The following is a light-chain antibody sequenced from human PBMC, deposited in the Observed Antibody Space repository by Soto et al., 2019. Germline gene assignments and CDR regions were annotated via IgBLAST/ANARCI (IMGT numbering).Light chain of an antibody. V-gene: IGKV3-11*01. CDR3: QQRSNWPPNT. Sequence: EIVLTQSPATLSLSPGERATLSCRASQSVSSYLAWYQQKPGQAPRLLIYDASNRAAGIPARFIGSGSGTDFTLTISSLEPEDFAVYYCQQRSNWPPNTFGQGTKVDIK. CDR2: DAS. CDR1: QSVSSY. J-gene: IGKJ2*01.